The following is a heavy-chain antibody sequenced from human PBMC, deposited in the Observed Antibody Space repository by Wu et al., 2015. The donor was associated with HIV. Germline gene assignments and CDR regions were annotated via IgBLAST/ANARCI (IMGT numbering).Heavy chain of an antibody. CDR1: GYTFTNYD. D-gene: IGHD5-24*01. V-gene: IGHV1-8*01. Sequence: QVQLVQSGGEAKKPGASVKVSCKASGYTFTNYDINWVRQASGRGLEWLGWMNPKHGGSGSIXKILGRVTMTRDISTSTAYMELSRLRSDDTAVYFCVVATINAFDIWGHGTAVTVSS. CDR3: VVATINAFDI. J-gene: IGHJ3*02. CDR2: MNPKHGGS.